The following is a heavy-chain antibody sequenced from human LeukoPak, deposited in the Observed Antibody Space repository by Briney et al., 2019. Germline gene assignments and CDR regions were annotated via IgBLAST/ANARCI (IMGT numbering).Heavy chain of an antibody. Sequence: GGSLRLSCAASGFTFSNYAMNWVRQAPGKGLEWVAVLIGSSGATDYADSVKGRFTISRDNSKNTLFLQMNSLRAEDTATYYCAKGAYDYIEIAYFDYWGQGALVTVSS. D-gene: IGHD5-12*01. J-gene: IGHJ4*02. CDR3: AKGAYDYIEIAYFDY. CDR1: GFTFSNYA. CDR2: LIGSSGAT. V-gene: IGHV3-23*01.